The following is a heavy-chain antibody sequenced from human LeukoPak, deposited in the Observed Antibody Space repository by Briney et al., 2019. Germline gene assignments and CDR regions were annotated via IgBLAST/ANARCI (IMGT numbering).Heavy chain of an antibody. CDR2: ISYDGSNK. V-gene: IGHV3-30-3*01. CDR1: GFTFSSYA. CDR3: ARGTRGLGELSTLDY. Sequence: PGGSLRLSCAASGFTFSSYAMHWVRQAPGKGLEWVAVISYDGSNKYYADSVKGRFTISRDNSKNTLYLQMNSLRAEDTAVYYCARGTRGLGELSTLDYWGQGTLVTVSS. J-gene: IGHJ4*02. D-gene: IGHD3-16*02.